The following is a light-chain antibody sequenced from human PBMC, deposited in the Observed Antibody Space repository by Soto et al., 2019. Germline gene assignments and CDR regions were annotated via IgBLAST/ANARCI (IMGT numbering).Light chain of an antibody. CDR3: QQRSNWPRT. CDR2: DAS. CDR1: QSVSSY. J-gene: IGKJ2*01. Sequence: EIVLTQCPATMSLSPGERATLSCRASQSVSSYLAWYQQKPGQAPRLLIYDASNRATGIPARFSGSGSGTDFTLTISSLEPEDFAVYHCQQRSNWPRTFGQGTKLEI. V-gene: IGKV3-11*01.